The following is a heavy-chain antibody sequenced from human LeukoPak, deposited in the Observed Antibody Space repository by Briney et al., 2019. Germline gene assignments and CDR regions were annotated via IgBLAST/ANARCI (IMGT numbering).Heavy chain of an antibody. CDR3: AKETISGNPLLRRAERGYSGHDYRAFDI. CDR1: GFTFSSYA. D-gene: IGHD5-12*01. CDR2: ISGSGGST. Sequence: AGGSLRLSCAASGFTFSSYAMSWVRQAPGKGLEWVSAISGSGGSTYYADSVKGRFTISRDNSKNTLYLQMNSLRAEDTAVYYCAKETISGNPLLRRAERGYSGHDYRAFDIWGQGTMVTVSS. J-gene: IGHJ3*02. V-gene: IGHV3-23*01.